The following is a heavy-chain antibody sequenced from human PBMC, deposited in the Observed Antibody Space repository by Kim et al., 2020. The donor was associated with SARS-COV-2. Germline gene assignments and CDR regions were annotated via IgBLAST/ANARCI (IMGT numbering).Heavy chain of an antibody. CDR1: GFTFSSYG. CDR3: AKSTVRGVIIPYNWFDP. Sequence: GGSLRLSCAASGFTFSSYGMHWVRQAPGKGLEWVAVISYDGSNKYYADSVKGRFTISRDNSKNTLYLQMNSLRAEDTAVYYCAKSTVRGVIIPYNWFDPWGQGTLVTVSS. J-gene: IGHJ5*02. CDR2: ISYDGSNK. V-gene: IGHV3-30*18. D-gene: IGHD3-10*01.